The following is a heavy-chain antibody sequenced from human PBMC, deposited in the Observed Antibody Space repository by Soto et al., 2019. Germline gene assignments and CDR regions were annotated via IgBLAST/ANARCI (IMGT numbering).Heavy chain of an antibody. CDR2: IYPGDSDT. D-gene: IGHD2-2*02. Sequence: ESLKISCKGSGYSFTSYWIGWVRQMPGKGLEWMGIIYPGDSDTRYSPSFQGQVTISADKSISTAYLQWSSLKASDTAMYYCARLSGCSSTSCYSNMDVWGQGTTVTVSS. J-gene: IGHJ6*02. CDR3: ARLSGCSSTSCYSNMDV. CDR1: GYSFTSYW. V-gene: IGHV5-51*01.